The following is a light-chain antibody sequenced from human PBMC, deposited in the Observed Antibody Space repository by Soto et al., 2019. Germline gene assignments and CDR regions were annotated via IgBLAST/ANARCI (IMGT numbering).Light chain of an antibody. V-gene: IGKV2-28*01. CDR1: QSLLYNNTYIY. CDR2: FGS. J-gene: IGKJ5*01. Sequence: EIVMTQSPLTLPVTPGEPASISCRSCQSLLYNNTYIYLDRYVQKPGQSPQLLIYFGSNRAPGVPDRFSGSVSGTDFTLKINRVEAEDGGTYYCMQAIKSLTFGQGTRLEIQ. CDR3: MQAIKSLT.